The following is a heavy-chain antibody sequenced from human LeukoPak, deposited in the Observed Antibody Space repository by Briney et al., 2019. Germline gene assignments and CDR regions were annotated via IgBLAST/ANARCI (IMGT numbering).Heavy chain of an antibody. Sequence: PSETLSLTCTVSGGSIGSSSYYWGWIRQPPGKGLEWIGSIYYSGSTYYNPSLKSRVTISVDTSKNQFSLKLSSVTAADTAVYYCARSTPGAFECFDPWGQGTLVTVSS. V-gene: IGHV4-39*07. J-gene: IGHJ5*02. CDR2: IYYSGST. CDR3: ARSTPGAFECFDP. CDR1: GGSIGSSSYY. D-gene: IGHD7-27*01.